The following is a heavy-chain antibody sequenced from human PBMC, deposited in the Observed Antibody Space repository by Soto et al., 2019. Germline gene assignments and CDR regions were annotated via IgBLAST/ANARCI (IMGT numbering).Heavy chain of an antibody. V-gene: IGHV3-7*01. CDR3: ARAPSVAGTGYFDY. CDR1: GFTFSSYW. Sequence: GGSLRLSCAASGFTFSSYWMSWVRQAPGKGLEWVANIKQDGSEKYYVDSVKGRFTISRDNAKNSLYLQMNSLRAEDTAVYYCARAPSVAGTGYFDYWGQGTLVTVSS. J-gene: IGHJ4*02. D-gene: IGHD6-19*01. CDR2: IKQDGSEK.